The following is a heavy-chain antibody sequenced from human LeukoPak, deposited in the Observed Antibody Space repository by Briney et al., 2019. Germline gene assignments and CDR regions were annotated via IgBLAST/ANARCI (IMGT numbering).Heavy chain of an antibody. V-gene: IGHV1-2*02. Sequence: GASVKVSCKASGYTFTGYYMHWVRQAPGRGLEWMGWINRNRGCTNYVQKPKGRVTTTRDTSITTAYMQLSRLRSDDTAVYYCASSPTSECSGGSCYSYWGQGTLVTVSS. CDR1: GYTFTGYY. CDR3: ASSPTSECSGGSCYSY. D-gene: IGHD2-15*01. CDR2: INRNRGCT. J-gene: IGHJ4*02.